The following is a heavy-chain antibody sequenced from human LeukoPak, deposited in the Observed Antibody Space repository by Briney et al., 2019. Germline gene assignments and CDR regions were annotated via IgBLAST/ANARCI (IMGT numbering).Heavy chain of an antibody. J-gene: IGHJ3*02. CDR2: ISSSSSTI. D-gene: IGHD4-23*01. V-gene: IGHV3-48*01. CDR1: GFTFSSYS. CDR3: ARDGDGGNSNGAFDI. Sequence: GGSLRLSCTASGFTFSSYSMNWVRQAPGKGLEWVSYISSSSSTIYYADSVKGRFTISRDNAKNSLYLQMNSLRAEDTAVYYCARDGDGGNSNGAFDIWGQGTMVTVSS.